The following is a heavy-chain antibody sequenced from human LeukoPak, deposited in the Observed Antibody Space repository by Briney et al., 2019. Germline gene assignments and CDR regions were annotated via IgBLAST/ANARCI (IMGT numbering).Heavy chain of an antibody. CDR1: GGSFSGYY. J-gene: IGHJ5*02. D-gene: IGHD3-10*01. CDR3: ARGYYGSGKYNWFDP. Sequence: SETLSLTCAVYGGSFSGYYWSWIRQPPGKGLEWIGEINHSGSTNYNPSLKSRVTISVDTSKNQFSLKLSSVTAADTAVYYCARGYYGSGKYNWFDPWGQGTLVTVSS. V-gene: IGHV4-34*01. CDR2: INHSGST.